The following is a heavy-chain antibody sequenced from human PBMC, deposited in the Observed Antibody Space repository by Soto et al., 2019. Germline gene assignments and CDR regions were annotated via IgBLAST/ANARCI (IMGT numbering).Heavy chain of an antibody. CDR1: GFTFSSYD. Sequence: GGSLRLSCAASGFTFSSYDMHWVRQATGKGLEWVSAIGTAGDTYYPGSVKGRFTISRENAKNSLYLQMNSLRAGDTAVYYCARGSRLGDYYGSGRTAGPHNWFDPWGQGTLVTVSS. CDR2: IGTAGDT. CDR3: ARGSRLGDYYGSGRTAGPHNWFDP. V-gene: IGHV3-13*01. D-gene: IGHD3-10*01. J-gene: IGHJ5*02.